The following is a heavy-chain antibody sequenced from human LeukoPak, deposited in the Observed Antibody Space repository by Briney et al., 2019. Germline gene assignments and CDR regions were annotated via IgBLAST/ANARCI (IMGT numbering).Heavy chain of an antibody. V-gene: IGHV3-30*02. CDR2: IRYDGSNK. D-gene: IGHD4-17*01. J-gene: IGHJ4*02. CDR3: ANSPMTTVTPEFDY. Sequence: GGSLRLSCAASGSTFSSYGMHWVRQAPSKGLEWVAFIRYDGSNKYYADSVKGRFTISRDNSKNTLYLQMNSLRAEDTAVYYCANSPMTTVTPEFDYWGQGTLVTVSS. CDR1: GSTFSSYG.